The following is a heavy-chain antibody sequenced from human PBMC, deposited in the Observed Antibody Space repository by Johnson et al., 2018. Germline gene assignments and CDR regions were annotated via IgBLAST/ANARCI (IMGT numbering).Heavy chain of an antibody. J-gene: IGHJ4*02. CDR1: GFTFSSYG. D-gene: IGHD6-19*01. Sequence: QVQLVESGGGVVQPGRSLRLSCAASGFTFSSYGMHWVRQAPGKGLEWVAVISYDGSNKYYAVSVKGRFTISRDNSKNTLYLQMNSLRAEDTAGYYCAKDLGSSGWYPRYSFDYWGQGTLVTVSS. CDR3: AKDLGSSGWYPRYSFDY. CDR2: ISYDGSNK. V-gene: IGHV3-30*18.